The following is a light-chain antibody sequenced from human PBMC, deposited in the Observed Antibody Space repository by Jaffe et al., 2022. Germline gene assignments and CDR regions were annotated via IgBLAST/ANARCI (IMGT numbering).Light chain of an antibody. CDR1: SSDVGGYNY. V-gene: IGLV2-14*01. Sequence: QSALTQPASVSGSPGQSITISCSGTSSDVGGYNYVSWYQQRPGKAPKLIIYDVSNRPSGVSDRFSGSKSGNTASLTISGLQADDEADYYCNSYIGSSSWVFGGGTKVTVL. CDR3: NSYIGSSSWV. CDR2: DVS. J-gene: IGLJ3*02.